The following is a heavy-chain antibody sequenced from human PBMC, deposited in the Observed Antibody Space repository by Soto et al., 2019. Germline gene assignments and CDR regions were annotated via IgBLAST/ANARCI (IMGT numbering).Heavy chain of an antibody. Sequence: PGGSLRLSCAASGFTFSDYYMSWIRQAPGKGLEWVSYISSSSYTNYADSVKGRFTISRDNAKNSLYLQMNSLRAEDTAVYYCARDQTQYSSSWYGRVYYYYGMDVWGQGTTVTVSS. V-gene: IGHV3-11*06. J-gene: IGHJ6*02. D-gene: IGHD6-13*01. CDR2: ISSSSYT. CDR1: GFTFSDYY. CDR3: ARDQTQYSSSWYGRVYYYYGMDV.